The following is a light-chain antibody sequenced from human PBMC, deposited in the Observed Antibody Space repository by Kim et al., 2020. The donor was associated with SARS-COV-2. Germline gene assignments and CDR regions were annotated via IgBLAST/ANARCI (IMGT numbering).Light chain of an antibody. Sequence: GQSVTISCPGTSSDGGGYNYVSWYQQHPGKAPKLMIYDVSNRPSGVSNRFSGSKSGNTASLTISGLQAEDEADYYCSSYTSSSTRVFGGGTQLTVL. CDR2: DVS. CDR1: SSDGGGYNY. J-gene: IGLJ3*02. CDR3: SSYTSSSTRV. V-gene: IGLV2-14*03.